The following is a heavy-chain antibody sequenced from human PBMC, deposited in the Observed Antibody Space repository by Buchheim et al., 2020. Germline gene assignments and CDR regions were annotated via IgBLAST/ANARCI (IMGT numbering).Heavy chain of an antibody. CDR2: IRSEAFGGTT. J-gene: IGHJ6*02. CDR3: AKDSKVDPDYGDYWVYYYYGMDV. CDR1: GFTFGDYA. Sequence: EVQLVESGGGLVKPGRSLTLSCIASGFTFGDYAMSWFRQAPEKGLEWVGFIRSEAFGGTTEYAASVKGRFTISRDNSKNTLYLQMNSLRAEDTAVYYCAKDSKVDPDYGDYWVYYYYGMDVWGQGTT. D-gene: IGHD4-17*01. V-gene: IGHV3-49*05.